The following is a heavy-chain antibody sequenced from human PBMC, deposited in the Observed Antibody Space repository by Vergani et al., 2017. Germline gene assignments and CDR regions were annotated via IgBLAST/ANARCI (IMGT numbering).Heavy chain of an antibody. V-gene: IGHV4-30-4*08. CDR1: GGSISSGGYY. D-gene: IGHD3-22*01. Sequence: QVQLQESGPGLVKPSQTLSLTCTVSGGSISSGGYYWSWIRQHPGKGLEWIGYIYYSGSTYYNPSLKSRVTISVDTSKNQFSLKLSSVTAADTAVYYCARAQRITMIVVVESSGYYFDYWGQGTLVTVSS. J-gene: IGHJ4*02. CDR3: ARAQRITMIVVVESSGYYFDY. CDR2: IYYSGST.